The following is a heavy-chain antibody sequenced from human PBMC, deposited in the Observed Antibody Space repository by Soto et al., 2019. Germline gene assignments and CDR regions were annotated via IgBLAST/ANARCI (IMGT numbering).Heavy chain of an antibody. Sequence: PGGSLRLSCAAFGFTFRNYWMHWVRQAPGKGLVWVSRINRDGSSTSYADSVKGRVTISRDTAKNTLYLQMNSLRAEDTAVYYCAREIVTTGEYYFDSWGQGTLVTVSS. J-gene: IGHJ4*02. CDR1: GFTFRNYW. D-gene: IGHD1-1*01. V-gene: IGHV3-74*01. CDR2: INRDGSST. CDR3: AREIVTTGEYYFDS.